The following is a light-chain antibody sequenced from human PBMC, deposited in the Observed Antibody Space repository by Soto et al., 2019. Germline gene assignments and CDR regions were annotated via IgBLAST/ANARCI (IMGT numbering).Light chain of an antibody. CDR2: DVS. J-gene: IGLJ1*01. Sequence: SAPDQPSPLSGSPGQTVTLSCPGNSIDVGGYNYVSWYQQHPGKAPKLMIYDVSNRPSGVSNRFSGSKSGNTASLTISGLQAEDEADYYCSSYTSSSYVFGTGTKVTVL. CDR1: SIDVGGYNY. V-gene: IGLV2-14*01. CDR3: SSYTSSSYV.